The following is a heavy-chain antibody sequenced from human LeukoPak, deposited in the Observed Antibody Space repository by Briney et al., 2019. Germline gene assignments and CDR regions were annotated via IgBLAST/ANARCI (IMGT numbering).Heavy chain of an antibody. CDR3: AKKTPGTYPFDS. CDR2: CGTDGDT. D-gene: IGHD6-13*01. V-gene: IGHV3-23*01. CDR1: GFTFSSYA. J-gene: IGHJ4*02. Sequence: GGSLRLACEASGFTFSSYAMSWVRQAPGKGLEWVSACGTDGDTYYVDSVKGRFTISRDNSRHTLYLQMTGLRAEDTAVYYCAKKTPGTYPFDSWGQGTLVSVSP.